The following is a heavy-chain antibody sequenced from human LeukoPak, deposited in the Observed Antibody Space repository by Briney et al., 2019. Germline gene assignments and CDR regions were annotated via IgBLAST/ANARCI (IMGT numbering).Heavy chain of an antibody. CDR3: ARDFSLVVGASDS. D-gene: IGHD1-26*01. CDR2: MALSGGPT. CDR1: GFTFSAYV. V-gene: IGHV3-23*01. J-gene: IGHJ5*02. Sequence: GGSLRLSCAASGFTFSAYVMAWVRRAPGRGLEWVSTMALSGGPTHYTDSVKGRFTISRDDSKNTLYLHINSLRVEDTAVYYCARDFSLVVGASDSWGQGTLVTVSS.